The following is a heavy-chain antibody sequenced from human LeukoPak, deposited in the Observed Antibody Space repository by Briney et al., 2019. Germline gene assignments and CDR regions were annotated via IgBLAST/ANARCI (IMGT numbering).Heavy chain of an antibody. V-gene: IGHV3-30*18. CDR1: GFTFSSYA. Sequence: GGSLRLSCAASGFTFSSYAMHWVRQAPGKGLEWVAIISSDGSHKFYADSVKGRFTISRDNSKNTLYLQMDSLRAEDTVVYYCAKEMGPMVHGDYWGQGTLVTVSS. J-gene: IGHJ4*02. CDR2: ISSDGSHK. D-gene: IGHD2-8*01. CDR3: AKEMGPMVHGDY.